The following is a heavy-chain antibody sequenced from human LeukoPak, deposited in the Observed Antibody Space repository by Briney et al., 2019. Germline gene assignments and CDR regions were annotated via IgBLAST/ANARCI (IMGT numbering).Heavy chain of an antibody. V-gene: IGHV4-59*08. CDR2: IYYSGST. Sequence: PSETLSLTCTVSGGSISSSYWSWIRQPPGKGLEWIGCIYYSGSTNYNPSLKSRVTISVDTSKNQFSLKLSSVTAADTAVYYCARSGSGWELLGYWGQGTLVIVSS. CDR3: ARSGSGWELLGY. J-gene: IGHJ4*02. CDR1: GGSISSSY. D-gene: IGHD1-26*01.